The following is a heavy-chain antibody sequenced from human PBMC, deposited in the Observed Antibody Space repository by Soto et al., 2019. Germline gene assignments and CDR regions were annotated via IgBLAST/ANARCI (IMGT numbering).Heavy chain of an antibody. J-gene: IGHJ6*02. D-gene: IGHD1-20*01. CDR2: IIPLHNTS. Sequence: SVTVSCKVSGGAFTNYSLNWVRHAPGQGLEWLGGIIPLHNTSNYSLKLLGRGSVTADISSNTVYMHLSGLTSDDTATYYCAIWSNWNPLYYRGMDVWGQGTTVTVSS. CDR1: GGAFTNYS. CDR3: AIWSNWNPLYYRGMDV. V-gene: IGHV1-69*08.